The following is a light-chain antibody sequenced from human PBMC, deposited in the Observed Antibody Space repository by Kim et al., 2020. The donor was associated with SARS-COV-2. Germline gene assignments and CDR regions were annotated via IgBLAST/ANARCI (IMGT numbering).Light chain of an antibody. CDR1: QGISSY. V-gene: IGKV1-8*01. J-gene: IGKJ5*01. CDR2: AAS. CDR3: QQYYSYPPT. Sequence: AIRITQSPSSLSASTGDRVTITCRASQGISSYLAWYQQKPGKAPKLLLYAASTLQSGVPSRFSGSGSGTDFTLTISCLQSEDFATYYCQQYYSYPPTFGQGTRLEIK.